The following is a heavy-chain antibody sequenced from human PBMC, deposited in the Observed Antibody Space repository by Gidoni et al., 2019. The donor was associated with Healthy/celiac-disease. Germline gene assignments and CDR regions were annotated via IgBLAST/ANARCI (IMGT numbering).Heavy chain of an antibody. J-gene: IGHJ6*03. CDR3: TTEMLQSLRVGYYYMDV. D-gene: IGHD4-4*01. V-gene: IGHV3-15*01. Sequence: EVQLVESGGGLVKPGGSLRLSCAASGFTFSNAWMSWVRQAPGKGLEWVGRIKRKTDGGTTDYAAPVKGRFTISRDDSKNTLYLQMNSLKTEDTAVDYCTTEMLQSLRVGYYYMDVWGKGTTVTVSS. CDR2: IKRKTDGGTT. CDR1: GFTFSNAW.